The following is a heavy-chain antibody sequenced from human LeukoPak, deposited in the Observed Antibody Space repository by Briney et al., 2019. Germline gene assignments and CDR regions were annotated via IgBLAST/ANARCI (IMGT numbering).Heavy chain of an antibody. V-gene: IGHV3-30-3*01. CDR1: GFTFSSYA. CDR3: ARDLWSRAVAGTPPQH. Sequence: PGRSLRLSCAASGFTFSSYAMHWVRQAPGKGLEWVAFISYDGSNKYYADSVKGRFTISRDNSKNTLYLQMNSLRAEDTAVYYCARDLWSRAVAGTPPQHWGQGTLATVSS. D-gene: IGHD6-19*01. J-gene: IGHJ1*01. CDR2: ISYDGSNK.